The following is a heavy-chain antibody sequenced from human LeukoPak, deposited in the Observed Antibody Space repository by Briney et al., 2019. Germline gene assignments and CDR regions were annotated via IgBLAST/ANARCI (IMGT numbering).Heavy chain of an antibody. V-gene: IGHV3-30*18. CDR1: GFTFSSYG. D-gene: IGHD3-9*01. CDR3: AKGLYVILTGYYPLFDY. CDR2: ISYDGSNK. Sequence: GRSLRLSCAASGFTFSSYGMHWVRQAPGKGLEWVAVISYDGSNKYYADSVKGRFTISRDNSKNTLYLQMNSLRAGDTAVYYCAKGLYVILTGYYPLFDYWGQGTLVTVSS. J-gene: IGHJ4*02.